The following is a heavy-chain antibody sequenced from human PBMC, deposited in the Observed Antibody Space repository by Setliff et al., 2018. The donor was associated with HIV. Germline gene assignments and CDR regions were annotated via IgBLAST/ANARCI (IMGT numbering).Heavy chain of an antibody. CDR2: INSDDYT. CDR1: GFNVNNKY. J-gene: IGHJ4*02. D-gene: IGHD5-12*01. CDR3: ARGIYTGYDHFDY. Sequence: GGSLRLSCAVSGFNVNNKYMTWVRQAPGKGLEWVSIINSDDYTKYADSVKGRFTISRDNAKNSLYLQMNSLRAEDTAVYYCARGIYTGYDHFDYWGQGTLVTVSS. V-gene: IGHV3-66*01.